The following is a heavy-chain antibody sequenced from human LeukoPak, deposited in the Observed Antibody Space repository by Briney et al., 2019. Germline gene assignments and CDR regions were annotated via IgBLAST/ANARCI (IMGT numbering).Heavy chain of an antibody. CDR1: GGSISSYY. CDR3: ARGLYCSGGSCVLRD. CDR2: IFYSGST. J-gene: IGHJ4*02. Sequence: SETLSLTCTVSGGSISSYYWSWIRQPPGKGLGWIGYIFYSGSTNYNPSLKSRVTISINTSRNQFSLKLSSVTAADTAMYYCARGLYCSGGSCVLRDWGKGTLVTVSS. V-gene: IGHV4-59*01. D-gene: IGHD2-15*01.